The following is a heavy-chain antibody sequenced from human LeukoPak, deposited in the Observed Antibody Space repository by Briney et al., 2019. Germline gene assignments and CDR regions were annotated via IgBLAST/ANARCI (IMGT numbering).Heavy chain of an antibody. D-gene: IGHD1-26*01. CDR3: ARGWEEIGALTSFDY. CDR1: GGSISSSSYY. V-gene: IGHV4-39*07. CDR2: IYYSGST. J-gene: IGHJ4*02. Sequence: SETLSLTCTVSGGSISSSSYYWGWIRQPPGKGLEWIGSIYYSGSTYYNPSLKSRVTISVDTSKNQFSLKLSSVTAADTAVYYCARGWEEIGALTSFDYWGQGTLVTVSS.